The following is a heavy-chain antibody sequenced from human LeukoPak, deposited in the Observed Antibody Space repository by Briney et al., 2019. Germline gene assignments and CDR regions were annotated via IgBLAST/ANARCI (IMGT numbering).Heavy chain of an antibody. D-gene: IGHD5-12*01. CDR3: ARNGYSGYDYYFDY. Sequence: SVKVSCKASGGTFSGYAISWVRQAPGQGLEWMGGIIPIFGTANYAQKFQGRVTITADETTSTAYMELSSLRSEDTAVYHCARNGYSGYDYYFDYWGQGTLVTVSS. V-gene: IGHV1-69*13. J-gene: IGHJ4*02. CDR1: GGTFSGYA. CDR2: IIPIFGTA.